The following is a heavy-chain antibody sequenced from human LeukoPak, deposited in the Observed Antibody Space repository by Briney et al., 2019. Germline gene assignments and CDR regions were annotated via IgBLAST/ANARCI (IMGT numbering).Heavy chain of an antibody. V-gene: IGHV3-53*01. CDR2: IHSDGAT. D-gene: IGHD5-24*01. CDR1: GFTVRSNY. CDR3: ASTSIIRGDDNYQYY. J-gene: IGHJ1*01. Sequence: GWSLRLSCPASGFTVRSNYIRWLRQAAGGGLEWVSVIHSDGATHYTHSVNGRLTIYRDTTKNTLYIQMNSLRADDTAVYYCASTSIIRGDDNYQYYWGQGTLVTVSS.